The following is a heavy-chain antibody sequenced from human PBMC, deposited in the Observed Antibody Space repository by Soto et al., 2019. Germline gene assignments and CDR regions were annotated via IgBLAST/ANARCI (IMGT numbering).Heavy chain of an antibody. CDR3: AKSVDGYNYEYFHH. Sequence: GGSLRLSCVASGLTFEDYIMFWVRQAPGEGPEWVSSINWNGVTMYYSDSVRGRFTISRDNAKKSLYLQMNSLRPEDTAFYYCAKSVDGYNYEYFHHWGQGTLVTVSS. V-gene: IGHV3-9*01. J-gene: IGHJ1*01. CDR2: INWNGVTM. CDR1: GLTFEDYI. D-gene: IGHD5-12*01.